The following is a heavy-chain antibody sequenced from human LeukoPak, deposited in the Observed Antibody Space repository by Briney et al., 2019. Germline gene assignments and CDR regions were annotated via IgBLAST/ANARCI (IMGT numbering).Heavy chain of an antibody. CDR1: GGSFSGYY. J-gene: IGHJ4*02. V-gene: IGHV4-34*01. CDR2: INHSGST. CDR3: ARLVVRGVIRTPYFDY. D-gene: IGHD3-10*01. Sequence: SETLSLTCAVYGGSFSGYYWSWIRQPPGKGLEWIGEINHSGSTNYNPSLKSRVTISVDTSKNQFSLKLSSVTAADTAVYYCARLVVRGVIRTPYFDYWGQGTLVTVSS.